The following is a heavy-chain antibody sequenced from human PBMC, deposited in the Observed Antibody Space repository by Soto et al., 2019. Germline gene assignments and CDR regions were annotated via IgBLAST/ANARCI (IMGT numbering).Heavy chain of an antibody. CDR3: ARSNTAMVTWSSEYDY. J-gene: IGHJ4*02. CDR2: IYPGDSDT. V-gene: IGHV5-51*01. Sequence: PGESLKISCKGSGYSFTSYWIGWVRQMPGKGLEWMGIIYPGDSDTRYSPSFQGQVTISADKSISTAYLQWSSLKASDTAMYYCARSNTAMVTWSSEYDYWGQGTLVTVSS. D-gene: IGHD5-18*01. CDR1: GYSFTSYW.